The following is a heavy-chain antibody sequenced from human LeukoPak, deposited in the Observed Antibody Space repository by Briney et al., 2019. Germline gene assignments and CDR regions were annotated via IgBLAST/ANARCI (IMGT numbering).Heavy chain of an antibody. V-gene: IGHV4-30-2*01. D-gene: IGHD1-1*01. CDR2: IYHSGST. CDR1: GGSISSGGYY. CDR3: ARDLHDGPFY. Sequence: SETLSLTCTVSGGSISSGGYYWSWIRQPPGKGLEWIGYIYHSGSTYYNPSLKSRVTISVDRSKNQFSLKLSSVTAADTAVYYCARDLHDGPFYWGQGTLVTVSS. J-gene: IGHJ4*02.